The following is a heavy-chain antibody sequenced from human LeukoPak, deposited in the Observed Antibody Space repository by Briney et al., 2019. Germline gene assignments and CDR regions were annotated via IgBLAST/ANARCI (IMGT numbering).Heavy chain of an antibody. CDR2: ISDRGGSS. Sequence: GGSLRLCCAASGFTFSNYVMSWVRQAPGKGMEWVSVISDRGGSSYYADSVKGRLAISRDKSKNTLVLQMNSLRAEDTAVYYCAKVIGSTAWYPVDYWGQGTLVTVSS. V-gene: IGHV3-23*01. D-gene: IGHD6-13*01. CDR3: AKVIGSTAWYPVDY. CDR1: GFTFSNYV. J-gene: IGHJ4*02.